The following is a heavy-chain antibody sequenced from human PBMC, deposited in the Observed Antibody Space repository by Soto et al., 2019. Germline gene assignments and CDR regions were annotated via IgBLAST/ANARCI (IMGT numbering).Heavy chain of an antibody. CDR3: ATGTVTTFLSAFDAFDI. CDR2: FDPEDGET. Sequence: QVQLVQSGAEVKKPGASVKVSCKVSGYTLTELSMHWVRQAPGKGLEWMGGFDPEDGETIYAQKFQGRVTMTEDTSTDTAYMELSSLRSEDTAVYSYATGTVTTFLSAFDAFDIWGQGTMVTVSS. CDR1: GYTLTELS. V-gene: IGHV1-24*01. D-gene: IGHD4-17*01. J-gene: IGHJ3*02.